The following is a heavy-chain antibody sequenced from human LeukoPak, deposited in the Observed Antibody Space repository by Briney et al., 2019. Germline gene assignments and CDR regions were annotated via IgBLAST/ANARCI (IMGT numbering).Heavy chain of an antibody. Sequence: PSGTLSLTCAVSGVSISSANWWSWVRQPPGKGLEWIGEIHHSGTTTYNPSLKSRLTISVDKSKNQFFLTLNSVTAADTAVNFCTREGLNDYNNPTDAFDIWGQGTMVTVSS. CDR3: TREGLNDYNNPTDAFDI. V-gene: IGHV4-4*02. CDR2: IHHSGTT. J-gene: IGHJ3*02. D-gene: IGHD4-11*01. CDR1: GVSISSANW.